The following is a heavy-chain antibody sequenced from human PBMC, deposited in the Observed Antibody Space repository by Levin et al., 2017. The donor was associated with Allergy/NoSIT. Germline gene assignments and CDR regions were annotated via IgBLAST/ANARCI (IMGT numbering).Heavy chain of an antibody. V-gene: IGHV3-15*01. D-gene: IGHD1-26*01. CDR1: GFTFSNAW. CDR2: IKSKTDGGTT. Sequence: KPGGSLRLSCAASGFTFSNAWMSWVRQAPGKGLEWVGRIKSKTDGGTTDYAAPVKGRFTISRDDSKNTLYLQMNSLKTEDTAVYYCTTEGSSVYYYYYGMDVWGQGTTVTVSS. CDR3: TTEGSSVYYYYYGMDV. J-gene: IGHJ6*02.